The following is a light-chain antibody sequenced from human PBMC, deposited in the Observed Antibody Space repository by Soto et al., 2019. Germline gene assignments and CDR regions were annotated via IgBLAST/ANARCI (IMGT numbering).Light chain of an antibody. CDR3: GSWDSSLSAYV. CDR2: ADN. Sequence: QSVMTQPPSVSAAPGQKVTISCSGSSSNIGGNSVSWYQQLPGTAPKLLIYADNKRPSGTPDRFSGSKSGTSATLGIAGFQTGDEADYYCGSWDSSLSAYVFGTGTKLTVL. V-gene: IGLV1-51*01. J-gene: IGLJ1*01. CDR1: SSNIGGNS.